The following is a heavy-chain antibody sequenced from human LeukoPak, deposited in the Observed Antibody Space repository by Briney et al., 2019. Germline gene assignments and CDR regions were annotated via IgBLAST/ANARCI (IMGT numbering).Heavy chain of an antibody. Sequence: PSETLSLTCTVSGGSISSYYWSWIRQPPGKGLEWIGEINHSGSTNYNPSLKSRVTISVDTSKNQFSLKLSSVTAADTAVYYCARGLANSSGSDYWGQGTLVTVSS. CDR3: ARGLANSSGSDY. J-gene: IGHJ4*02. CDR1: GGSISSYY. D-gene: IGHD3-22*01. V-gene: IGHV4-34*01. CDR2: INHSGST.